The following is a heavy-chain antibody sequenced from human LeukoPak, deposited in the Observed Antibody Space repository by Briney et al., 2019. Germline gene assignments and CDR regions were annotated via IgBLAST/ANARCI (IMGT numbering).Heavy chain of an antibody. J-gene: IGHJ4*02. Sequence: PSGTLSLTCAVSGGSISTTDWWTWVRQPPGKGLEWIGEIYHGGSTHYNPSLKSRVTISVDKSKNQFSLKLSSVTAADTAVYYCARVHCDDTSCFYFDYWGLGTLVTVSS. D-gene: IGHD2-2*01. V-gene: IGHV4-4*02. CDR1: GGSISTTDW. CDR3: ARVHCDDTSCFYFDY. CDR2: IYHGGST.